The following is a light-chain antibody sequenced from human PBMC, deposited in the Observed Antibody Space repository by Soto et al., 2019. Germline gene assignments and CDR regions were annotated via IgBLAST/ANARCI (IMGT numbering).Light chain of an antibody. V-gene: IGKV3-20*01. J-gene: IGKJ1*01. CDR3: QQYGSSPGT. CDR2: GAS. CDR1: QSVSSSY. Sequence: EIVLTQSPGTLSLSPGERATLSCRASQSVSSSYLAWYQQKPCQAPRLLIYGASSRATGIPDRFSGSGSGTDFTLTISRLEPEDFAVYYCQQYGSSPGTFGQGTKV.